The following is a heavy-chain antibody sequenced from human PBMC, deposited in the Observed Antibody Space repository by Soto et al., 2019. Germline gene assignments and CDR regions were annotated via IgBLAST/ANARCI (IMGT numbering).Heavy chain of an antibody. V-gene: IGHV4-39*01. J-gene: IGHJ5*02. D-gene: IGHD2-2*02. Sequence: NPSETLSLTCTVSGGSISSSSYYWGWIRQPPGKGLEWIGSIYYSGSTYYNPSLKSRVTTSVDTSKNQFSLKLSSVTAADTAVYYCARRGYCSSTSCYTVFWGWFDPWGQGTLVTVSS. CDR1: GGSISSSSYY. CDR3: ARRGYCSSTSCYTVFWGWFDP. CDR2: IYYSGST.